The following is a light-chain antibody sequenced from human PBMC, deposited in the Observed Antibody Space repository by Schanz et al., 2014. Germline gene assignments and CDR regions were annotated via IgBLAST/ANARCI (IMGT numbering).Light chain of an antibody. CDR2: DVN. J-gene: IGLJ3*02. CDR1: SNDIGSYNY. CDR3: SSYTTTTWRV. V-gene: IGLV2-14*01. Sequence: QSALTQPASVSGSPGQSITISCTGTSNDIGSYNYVSWFQQHPGKAPKLMIYDVNNRPSGVSHRFSGSKSGDTASLTISGLQAEDEADYYCSSYTTTTWRVFGGGTKLTVL.